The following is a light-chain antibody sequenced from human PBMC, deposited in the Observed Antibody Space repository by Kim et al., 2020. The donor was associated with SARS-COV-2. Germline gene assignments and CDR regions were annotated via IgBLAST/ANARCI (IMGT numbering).Light chain of an antibody. J-gene: IGLJ2*01. CDR2: YDS. V-gene: IGLV3-21*04. Sequence: PGKTARITCGGNNIGSKNVHWYQQKPGQAPVLVIYYDSDRPSGIPERFSRSNSGNTATLTISRVEVGDEADYYCQVWDSSSDPHVVFGGGTQLTVL. CDR1: NIGSKN. CDR3: QVWDSSSDPHVV.